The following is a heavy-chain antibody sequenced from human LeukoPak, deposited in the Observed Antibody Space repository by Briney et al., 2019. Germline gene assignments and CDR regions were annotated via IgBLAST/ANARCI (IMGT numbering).Heavy chain of an antibody. CDR1: GFAFSSSP. CDR3: ARDKDPATYYHDRSDFYPSDF. J-gene: IGHJ4*02. CDR2: SRNSQNI. D-gene: IGHD3-22*01. Sequence: PGGSLRLSCAASGFAFSSSPMNWVRQAPGKGLEWVSYSRNSQNIYYAASVEGRFTISRDNARNSLYLQMNSLRDEDTAVYYCARDKDPATYYHDRSDFYPSDFWGQGTLVTVSS. V-gene: IGHV3-48*02.